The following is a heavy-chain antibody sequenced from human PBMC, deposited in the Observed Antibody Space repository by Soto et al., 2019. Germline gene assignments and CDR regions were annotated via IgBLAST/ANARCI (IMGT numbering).Heavy chain of an antibody. CDR1: GFTFDYYW. Sequence: EVQLVESGGGLVQPGESLRLSCAASGFTFDYYWMHWVRQAPGKGLVWVSRVPSDGTTTTYADSVKGRFTISRDNARNTVSLQMRSLRAEDTAIYYFARGDRGGFALWGHGTVVTVSS. CDR2: VPSDGTTT. V-gene: IGHV3-74*01. D-gene: IGHD3-10*01. CDR3: ARGDRGGFAL. J-gene: IGHJ3*01.